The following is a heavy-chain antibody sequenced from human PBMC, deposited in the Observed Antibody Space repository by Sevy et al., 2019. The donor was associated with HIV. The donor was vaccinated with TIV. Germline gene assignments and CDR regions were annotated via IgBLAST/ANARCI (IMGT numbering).Heavy chain of an antibody. J-gene: IGHJ4*02. CDR3: VRETGGSGSAGYFGD. V-gene: IGHV3-30*04. Sequence: GGSLRLSCAASGFTFSNYVMHWVRQAPGKGLEWVALISLHGTNKDYRDSVKGRFTISRDDAKNMVYVEMTSLTVEDTALYYCVRETGGSGSAGYFGDWGQGTLVTVSS. CDR1: GFTFSNYV. CDR2: ISLHGTNK. D-gene: IGHD2-15*01.